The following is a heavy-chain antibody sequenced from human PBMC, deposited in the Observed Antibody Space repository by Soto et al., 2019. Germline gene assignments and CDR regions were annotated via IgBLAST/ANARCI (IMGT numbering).Heavy chain of an antibody. CDR1: GFTFDNCG. CDR2: ISWDSGTI. J-gene: IGHJ5*02. CDR3: VQGRYPTMATPLDH. V-gene: IGHV3-9*01. D-gene: IGHD1-1*01. Sequence: GGSLILSCAASGFTFDNCGMHWVRQAPGKGLEWVSGISWDSGTIGYADSVKGRFTISRDDAKNSLYLQMNSLRREDTALYYCVQGRYPTMATPLDHWGQGTLVTVSS.